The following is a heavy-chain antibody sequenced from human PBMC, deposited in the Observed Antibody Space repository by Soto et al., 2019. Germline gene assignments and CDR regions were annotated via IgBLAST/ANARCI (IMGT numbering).Heavy chain of an antibody. D-gene: IGHD3-22*01. CDR3: ARARHRGTSSGYYVIYFDY. V-gene: IGHV4-34*01. CDR2: INHSGST. J-gene: IGHJ4*02. CDR1: GGSFSGYY. Sequence: SETLSLTCAVYGGSFSGYYWSWIRQPPGKGLEWIGEINHSGSTNYNPSLKSRVTISVDTSKNQFSLKLSSVTAADTAVYYCARARHRGTSSGYYVIYFDYWGQGTLVTVSS.